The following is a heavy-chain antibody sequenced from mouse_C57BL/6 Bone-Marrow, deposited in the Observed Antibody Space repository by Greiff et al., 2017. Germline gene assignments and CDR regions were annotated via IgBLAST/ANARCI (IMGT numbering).Heavy chain of an antibody. CDR1: GFTFSDYG. Sequence: EVQLLEPGGGLVKPGGSLKLSCAASGFTFSDYGMHWVRQAPEKGLEWVAYISSGSSTIYYADTLKGRFTISRDNAKNTLCLQLTNLRSEDTAISYCASGYSMDYWGKGTSVTVSS. CDR3: ASGYSMDY. V-gene: IGHV5-17*01. D-gene: IGHD1-2*01. J-gene: IGHJ4*01. CDR2: ISSGSSTI.